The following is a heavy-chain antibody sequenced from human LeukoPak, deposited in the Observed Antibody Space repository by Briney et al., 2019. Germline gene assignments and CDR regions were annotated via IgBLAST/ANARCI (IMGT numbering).Heavy chain of an antibody. J-gene: IGHJ6*02. CDR1: GFTFSSYG. Sequence: GGSLRLSCAASGFTFSSYGMHWVRQAPGKGLEWVAVIWYDGSNKYYADSVKGRFTISRDNAKNSLYLQMNSLRAEDTAVYYCARDRATYYSYYDFWSAYYTLYYYGMDVWGQGTTVTVSS. CDR3: ARDRATYYSYYDFWSAYYTLYYYGMDV. V-gene: IGHV3-33*01. CDR2: IWYDGSNK. D-gene: IGHD3-3*01.